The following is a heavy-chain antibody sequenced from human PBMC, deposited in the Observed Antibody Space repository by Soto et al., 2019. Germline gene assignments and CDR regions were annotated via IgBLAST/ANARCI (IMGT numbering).Heavy chain of an antibody. CDR3: AKACNLGHGRDDYDHGLDA. CDR1: GFTFGDYA. V-gene: IGHV3-43D*04. J-gene: IGHJ6*04. CDR2: IICDGSSI. Sequence: PGGSLRLSCAASGFTFGDYAMHWVRQAPGKGLEWISLIICDGSSIYYADSVKGRFTISRDDSRNSLYLQMNNLRPEDTALYYCAKACNLGHGRDDYDHGLDAWGKGTTVTVSS. D-gene: IGHD4-17*01.